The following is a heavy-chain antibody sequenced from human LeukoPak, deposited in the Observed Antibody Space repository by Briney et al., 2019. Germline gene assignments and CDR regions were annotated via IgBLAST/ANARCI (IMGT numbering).Heavy chain of an antibody. D-gene: IGHD3-22*01. J-gene: IGHJ4*02. CDR1: GFTFSTYS. CDR2: ISSGSTYI. CDR3: VSYDSSGYASFDY. Sequence: TGGSLRLSCAASGFTFSTYSMNWVRQAPGKGLEWVSSISSGSTYIFYADSVKGRFTISRDNAKNSLYLQMNSLRAEDTAMYYCVSYDSSGYASFDYWGQGTLVTVSS. V-gene: IGHV3-21*01.